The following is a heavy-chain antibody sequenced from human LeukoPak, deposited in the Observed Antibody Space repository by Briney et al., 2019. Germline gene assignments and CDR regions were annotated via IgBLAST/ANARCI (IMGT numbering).Heavy chain of an antibody. Sequence: SETLSLTCAVYGGSFSGYYWSWIRQPPGKGLEWIGEINHSGSTNYNPSLKSRVTISVDTSKNQFSLRLSSVTAADTAVYYCARVPALGMVVAATYRRGWFDPWGQGTLVTVPS. J-gene: IGHJ5*02. CDR1: GGSFSGYY. CDR2: INHSGST. D-gene: IGHD2-15*01. V-gene: IGHV4-34*01. CDR3: ARVPALGMVVAATYRRGWFDP.